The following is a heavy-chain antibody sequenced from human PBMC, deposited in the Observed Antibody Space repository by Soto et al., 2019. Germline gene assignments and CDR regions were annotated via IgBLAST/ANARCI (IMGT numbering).Heavy chain of an antibody. Sequence: GGALRVSCAASEFTFSIAWMDWVRQAPGKGLEWVANINPDGSEKNYVDSVKGRFTISRDNAKNSLYLQINSLTAEDSALYFCSRSLVSWGQGTRVTVSS. CDR3: SRSLVS. CDR2: INPDGSEK. J-gene: IGHJ4*02. CDR1: EFTFSIAW. V-gene: IGHV3-7*01.